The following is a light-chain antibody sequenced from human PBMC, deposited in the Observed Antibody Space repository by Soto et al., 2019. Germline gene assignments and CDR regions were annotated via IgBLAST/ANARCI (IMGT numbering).Light chain of an antibody. V-gene: IGLV2-14*01. J-gene: IGLJ2*01. CDR3: SSDTSSSTLV. Sequence: QSALTQPASASGSPGQSITISCTGTSSDVGGYNYVSWYQQHPGKAPKLMIYEVSNRPSGVSNRFSGSKSGNTASLTISGLQAEDEADYYCSSDTSSSTLVFGGGTKLTVL. CDR1: SSDVGGYNY. CDR2: EVS.